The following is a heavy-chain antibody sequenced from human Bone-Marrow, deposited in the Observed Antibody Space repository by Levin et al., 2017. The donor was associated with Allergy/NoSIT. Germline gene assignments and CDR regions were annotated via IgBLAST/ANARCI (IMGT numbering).Heavy chain of an antibody. CDR3: ARYPPVNFDWVYFDY. J-gene: IGHJ4*02. V-gene: IGHV3-74*01. CDR1: GFTFSSYW. Sequence: ASVKVSCAASGFTFSSYWMHWVRQAPGKGLVWVSRINSDGSSTSYADSVKGRFTISRDNAKNTLYLQMNSLRAEDTAVYYCARYPPVNFDWVYFDYWGQGTLVTVSS. CDR2: INSDGSST. D-gene: IGHD3-9*01.